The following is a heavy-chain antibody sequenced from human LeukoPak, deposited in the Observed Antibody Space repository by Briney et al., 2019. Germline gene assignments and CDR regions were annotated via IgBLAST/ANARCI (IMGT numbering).Heavy chain of an antibody. D-gene: IGHD5-18*01. V-gene: IGHV1-18*01. Sequence: ASVKVSCKASGYTFTSYGISWVRQAPGQGLEWMGWISAYNGNTNYAQKLQGRVTMTEDTSTDTAYMELSSLRSEDTAVYYCATGDTAMVISFVYWGQGTLVTVSS. CDR1: GYTFTSYG. J-gene: IGHJ4*02. CDR3: ATGDTAMVISFVY. CDR2: ISAYNGNT.